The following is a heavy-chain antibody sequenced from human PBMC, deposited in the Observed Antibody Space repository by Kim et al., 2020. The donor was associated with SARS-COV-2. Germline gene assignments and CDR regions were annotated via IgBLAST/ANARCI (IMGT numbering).Heavy chain of an antibody. D-gene: IGHD5-12*01. J-gene: IGHJ4*02. V-gene: IGHV3-33*06. CDR3: AKSPDSGYGFFDY. Sequence: YADSVKGRFTISRDNSKNTLYLQMNSLRAEDTAVYYCAKSPDSGYGFFDYWGQGTLVTVSS.